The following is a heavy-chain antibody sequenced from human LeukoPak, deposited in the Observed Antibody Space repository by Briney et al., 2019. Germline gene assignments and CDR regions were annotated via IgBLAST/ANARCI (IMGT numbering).Heavy chain of an antibody. V-gene: IGHV3-48*03. D-gene: IGHD1-26*01. J-gene: IGHJ4*02. CDR1: GFTFRSFE. CDR3: ARDRPTGSYYSIDY. CDR2: ISNSGTTI. Sequence: GGSLRLSCTASGFTFRSFEMNWVRQAPGRGLEWISYISNSGTTIYYADSVKGRFTISRDNSKNTVYLQMNSLRVEDTAIYYCARDRPTGSYYSIDYWGQGTLAAVSS.